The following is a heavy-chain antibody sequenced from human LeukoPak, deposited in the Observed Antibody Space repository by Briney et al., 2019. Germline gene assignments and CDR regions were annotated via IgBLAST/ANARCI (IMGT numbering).Heavy chain of an antibody. CDR2: ISSSSSSI. Sequence: GGSLRLSCAAPGFTFSRYSMNWVRQAPGKGLDWVSSISSSSSSIYYADSVKGRFTISRDNAKNSLSLQMNSLRAEDTAVYYCARGPYTDYWGQGTLVTVSS. D-gene: IGHD4-11*01. V-gene: IGHV3-21*01. CDR3: ARGPYTDY. J-gene: IGHJ4*02. CDR1: GFTFSRYS.